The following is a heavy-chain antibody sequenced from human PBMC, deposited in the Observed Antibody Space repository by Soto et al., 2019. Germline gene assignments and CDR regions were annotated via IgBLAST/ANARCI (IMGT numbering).Heavy chain of an antibody. CDR2: MNPNSGNT. D-gene: IGHD4-17*01. J-gene: IGHJ3*02. V-gene: IGHV1-8*01. CDR3: ARGPSSYGGDDAFDI. CDR1: GYTFTSYD. Sequence: GASVKVSCKASGYTFTSYDINWVRQATGQGLEWMGWMNPNSGNTGYAQKFQGRVTMTRNTSISTAHMELSSLRSEDTAVYYCARGPSSYGGDDAFDIWGQGTMVTVSS.